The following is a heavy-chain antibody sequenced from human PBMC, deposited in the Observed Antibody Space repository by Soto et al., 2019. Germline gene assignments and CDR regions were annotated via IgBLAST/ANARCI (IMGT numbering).Heavy chain of an antibody. J-gene: IGHJ3*02. CDR1: GGTFSSYA. V-gene: IGHV1-69*01. D-gene: IGHD5-18*01. Sequence: QVQLVQSGAEVKKPGSSVNVSCKASGGTFSSYAISWVRQAPGQGLEWMGGIIPIFGTANYAQKFQGRVTITADESTSTAYMELSSLRSEDTAVYYCARAMSGLWPPKEGAFDIWGQGTMVTVSS. CDR2: IIPIFGTA. CDR3: ARAMSGLWPPKEGAFDI.